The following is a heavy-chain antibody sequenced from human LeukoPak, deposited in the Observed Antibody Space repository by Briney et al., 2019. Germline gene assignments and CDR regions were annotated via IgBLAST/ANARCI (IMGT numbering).Heavy chain of an antibody. D-gene: IGHD6-19*01. CDR1: GFTFSTYW. CDR3: AKDISGWYGSFAFDI. J-gene: IGHJ3*02. V-gene: IGHV3-7*03. CDR2: TKKDGSEK. Sequence: GGSLRLSCGASGFTFSTYWMSWVRQAPGKGLEWVANTKKDGSEKYYVDSVKGRFTISRDNAKNSLYLQMNSLRAEDTAVYYCAKDISGWYGSFAFDIWGQGAMVTVSS.